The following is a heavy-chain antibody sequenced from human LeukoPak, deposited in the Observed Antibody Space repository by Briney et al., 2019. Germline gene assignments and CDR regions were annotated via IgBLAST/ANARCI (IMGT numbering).Heavy chain of an antibody. CDR1: GFSFSSYS. D-gene: IGHD4-17*01. CDR3: ARGGSPDYGDYNWFDP. CDR2: ISSSSSTI. J-gene: IGHJ5*02. V-gene: IGHV3-48*01. Sequence: HAGGSLRLSCAASGFSFSSYSMNWVRQAPGKGLEWLSYISSSSSTIYYADSVKGRFTISRDNAKNSLYLQMNSLRAEDTAVYYCARGGSPDYGDYNWFDPWGQGTLVTVSS.